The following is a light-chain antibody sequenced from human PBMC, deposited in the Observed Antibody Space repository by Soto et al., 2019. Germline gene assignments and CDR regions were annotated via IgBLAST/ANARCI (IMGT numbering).Light chain of an antibody. CDR3: QQYGSSPPIT. CDR1: QSVRSS. Sequence: EVVMTQSPATLSVSPGARATLSCWASQSVRSSLAWYQQKPGQAPRLLIYDASARATDIPARFSGSGSGTEFTLTISRLEPEDFAVYYGQQYGSSPPITFGQGTRLEIK. V-gene: IGKV3-15*01. J-gene: IGKJ5*01. CDR2: DAS.